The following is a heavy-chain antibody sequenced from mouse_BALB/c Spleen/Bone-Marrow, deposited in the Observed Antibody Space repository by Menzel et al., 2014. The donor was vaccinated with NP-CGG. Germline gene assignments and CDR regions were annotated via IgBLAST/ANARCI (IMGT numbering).Heavy chain of an antibody. CDR1: DYTFTSYR. Sequence: LQQPGTELALPGASVKMSCKASDYTFTSYRMHWLKQRPGQGLEWIGAIYPGNSDTSYNQKFKGKAELTAVTSTSTAYMDLSSLTNEDSSVYYCTLAYFGQGDWFIDVWSAETTITVSS. J-gene: IGHJ1*01. CDR3: TLAYFGQGDWFIDV. CDR2: IYPGNSDT. D-gene: IGHD2-10*01. V-gene: IGHV1-5*01.